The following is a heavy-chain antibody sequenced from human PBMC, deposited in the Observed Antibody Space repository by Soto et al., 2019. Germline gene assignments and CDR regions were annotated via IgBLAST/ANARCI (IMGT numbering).Heavy chain of an antibody. Sequence: ASVKVSCKASGYTFTSYAMHWVRRAPGQRLEWMGWINAGNGNTKYSQKFQGRVTITRDTSASTAYMELSSLRSEDTAVYYCARSPILWFGELFSQYYFDYWGQGTLVTVSS. D-gene: IGHD3-10*01. CDR1: GYTFTSYA. V-gene: IGHV1-3*01. J-gene: IGHJ4*02. CDR3: ARSPILWFGELFSQYYFDY. CDR2: INAGNGNT.